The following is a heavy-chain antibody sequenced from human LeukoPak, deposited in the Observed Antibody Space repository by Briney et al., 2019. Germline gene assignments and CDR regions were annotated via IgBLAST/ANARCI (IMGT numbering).Heavy chain of an antibody. CDR2: MNPNSGNT. J-gene: IGHJ1*01. D-gene: IGHD3/OR15-3a*01. Sequence: ASVKVSCKASGYTFTSYDINWVRHAPGQGLEWMGWMNPNSGNTGYAQKFQGRVTMTRNTSISTAYMALSSLRSEDTAVYYCARGPARTAEYFQHWGQGTLVTVSS. CDR3: ARGPARTAEYFQH. CDR1: GYTFTSYD. V-gene: IGHV1-8*01.